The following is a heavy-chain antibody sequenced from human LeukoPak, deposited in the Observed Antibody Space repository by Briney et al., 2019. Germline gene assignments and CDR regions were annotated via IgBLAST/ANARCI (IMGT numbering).Heavy chain of an antibody. CDR3: AREIHLGELSPPLGAFVI. J-gene: IGHJ3*02. D-gene: IGHD3-16*02. CDR1: GFTFTNYW. CDR2: ISSSSSYI. Sequence: GGSLRLSCAASGFTFTNYWMHWLRQAPGKGLEWVSSISSSSSYIYYADSVKGRFTISRDNAKNSLYLQMNSLRAEDTAVYYCAREIHLGELSPPLGAFVIWGQGTMVTVSS. V-gene: IGHV3-21*01.